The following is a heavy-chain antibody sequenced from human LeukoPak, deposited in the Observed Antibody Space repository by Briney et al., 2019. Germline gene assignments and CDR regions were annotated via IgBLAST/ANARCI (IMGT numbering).Heavy chain of an antibody. V-gene: IGHV3-30*02. CDR1: GFVLSDYG. CDR3: AKESDSGYHSEGPKN. J-gene: IGHJ4*02. D-gene: IGHD5-12*01. Sequence: PGGSLRLSCAASGFVLSDYGMHWVRHAPGKGLEWVAFVRNDGSNEYYVGSVKGRFTISRDKSKNTLYLKMTSLRAEDTAVYSCAKESDSGYHSEGPKNWGLGTLVTVSS. CDR2: VRNDGSNE.